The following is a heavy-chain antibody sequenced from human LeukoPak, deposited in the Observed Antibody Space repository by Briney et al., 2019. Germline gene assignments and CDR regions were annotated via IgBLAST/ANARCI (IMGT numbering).Heavy chain of an antibody. CDR2: IGPTGSDR. D-gene: IGHD1-14*01. CDR3: ATETNGRHYDY. CDR1: GLTFSTSG. V-gene: IGHV3-21*06. J-gene: IGHJ4*02. Sequence: PGGSLRLSCTASGLTFSTSGFKWVRQARGKGREWVASIGPTGSDRYHADSIKGRFTISRDNANNFLYLQMNSLRAEDTAVYYCATETNGRHYDYWGQGTLLTVSS.